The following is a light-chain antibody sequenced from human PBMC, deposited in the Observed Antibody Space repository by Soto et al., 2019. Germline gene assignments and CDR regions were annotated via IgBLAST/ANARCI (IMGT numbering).Light chain of an antibody. CDR2: AAS. J-gene: IGKJ4*01. Sequence: IQLTQSPSSLSASVGDRVTITCRASQAIAIYLAWYQQKPGEAPKLLIYAASTLYGGVPSRFSGSGSGTDFALTITSLQAEDFATYYRQQLRMYPSTFGGGTKVEIK. CDR1: QAIAIY. CDR3: QQLRMYPST. V-gene: IGKV1-9*01.